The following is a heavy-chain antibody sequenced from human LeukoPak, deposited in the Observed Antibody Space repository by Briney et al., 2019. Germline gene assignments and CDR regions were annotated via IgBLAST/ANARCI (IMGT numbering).Heavy chain of an antibody. Sequence: GGSLRLSCAASGFTFSNYGMNWVRQAPGKGLEWVSYISSSSSTIYYTDSVKGRFTISRDNAKNSLYLQMNSLRVEDTAAYYCARTPTTSYYYYYYMDVWGKGTTVTVSS. CDR3: ARTPTTSYYYYYYMDV. V-gene: IGHV3-48*01. J-gene: IGHJ6*03. CDR2: ISSSSSTI. D-gene: IGHD4-17*01. CDR1: GFTFSNYG.